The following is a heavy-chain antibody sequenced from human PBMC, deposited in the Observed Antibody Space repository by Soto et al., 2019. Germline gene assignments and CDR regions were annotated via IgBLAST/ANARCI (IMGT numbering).Heavy chain of an antibody. CDR3: ASTAYGSGSYGGMDV. CDR2: MNPNSGNT. Sequence: GASVKVSCKASGYNFTSYDINRVRQATGQGLEWMGWMNPNSGNTGYAQKFQGRVTMTRNTSISTAYMELSSLRSEDTAVYYCASTAYGSGSYGGMDVWGQGTTVTVSS. D-gene: IGHD3-10*01. J-gene: IGHJ6*02. V-gene: IGHV1-8*01. CDR1: GYNFTSYD.